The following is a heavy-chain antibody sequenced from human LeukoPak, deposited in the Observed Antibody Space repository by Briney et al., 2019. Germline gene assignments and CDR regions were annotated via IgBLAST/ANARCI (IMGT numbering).Heavy chain of an antibody. V-gene: IGHV3-73*01. Sequence: GGSLRLSCATSGFPFSGSAIHWVRQASGKGLEWVGRIRTKPDAYATAFAASVRGRFTISRDDSQNTAYLQMNGLKTEDTAVYYCASSGSYYLDYWGQGALVIVSS. J-gene: IGHJ4*02. D-gene: IGHD1-26*01. CDR2: IRTKPDAYAT. CDR1: GFPFSGSA. CDR3: ASSGSYYLDY.